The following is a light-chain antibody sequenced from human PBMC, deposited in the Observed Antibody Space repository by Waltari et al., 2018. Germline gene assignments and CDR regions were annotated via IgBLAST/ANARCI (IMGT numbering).Light chain of an antibody. Sequence: QPVLTQSSSASASLGSSVKLSCTLSSGHSDYIIAWHPQQPGKAPRYLMRLQGSGSYNKGSGVPDRFSGSSSGADRYLTISNLQSEDEADYYCETWDRYTWVFGGGTKLTVL. CDR2: LQGSGSY. V-gene: IGLV4-60*03. CDR1: SGHSDYI. CDR3: ETWDRYTWV. J-gene: IGLJ3*02.